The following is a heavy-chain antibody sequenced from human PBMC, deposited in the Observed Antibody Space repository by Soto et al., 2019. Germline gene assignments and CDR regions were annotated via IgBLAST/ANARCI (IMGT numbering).Heavy chain of an antibody. Sequence: PSETLSLTCTVSGGSISSGDYYWSWIRQPPGKGLEWIGYIYYSGSTYYNPSLKSRVTISVDTSKNQFSLKLSSVTAADTAVYYCARLLREVPPYYYYGMDVWGQGTTVTVSS. D-gene: IGHD1-26*01. CDR1: GGSISSGDYY. J-gene: IGHJ6*02. CDR2: IYYSGST. CDR3: ARLLREVPPYYYYGMDV. V-gene: IGHV4-30-4*01.